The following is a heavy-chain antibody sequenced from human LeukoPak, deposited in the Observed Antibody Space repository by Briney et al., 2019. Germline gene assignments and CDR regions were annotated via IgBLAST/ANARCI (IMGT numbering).Heavy chain of an antibody. CDR1: GNNFTSYW. CDR3: ARLYILSSAGLYYFDF. V-gene: IGHV5-51*01. D-gene: IGHD3-9*01. J-gene: IGHJ4*02. CDR2: IYPGDSDT. Sequence: GESLKISCKYSGNNFTSYWIGWVRQMAGKGLEWMGIIYPGDSDTRYSPSFQGQVTISADKSISTAYLQWSSLKASDTAIYYCARLYILSSAGLYYFDFWGQGTLVTVSS.